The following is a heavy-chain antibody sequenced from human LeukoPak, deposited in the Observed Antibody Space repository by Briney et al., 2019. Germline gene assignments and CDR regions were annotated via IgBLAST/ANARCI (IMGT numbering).Heavy chain of an antibody. J-gene: IGHJ4*02. CDR2: ISSGGTYI. Sequence: GGSLRLSCAASGFTFSSFWMSWVRQAPGKGLEWVSSISSGGTYIYYAESVRGRSTISRDNTKNFLYLQLSTLRVEDTAVYYCARDRPTGRSRGVVVQWGQGTLVTVSS. V-gene: IGHV3-21*01. CDR1: GFTFSSFW. CDR3: ARDRPTGRSRGVVVQ. D-gene: IGHD2-15*01.